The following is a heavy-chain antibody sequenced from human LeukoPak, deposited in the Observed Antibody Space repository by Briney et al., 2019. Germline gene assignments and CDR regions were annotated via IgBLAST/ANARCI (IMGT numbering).Heavy chain of an antibody. CDR2: MYTSGST. V-gene: IGHV4-61*09. Sequence: SETLSLTCTVSGGSISSGSYYWSWIRQPAGKGLEWIGHMYTSGSTNYNPSLKSRVTISVDTSKNQFSLNLNSVTAADTAVYYCARLYVPGYFDYWGQGTLVTVSS. J-gene: IGHJ4*02. CDR3: ARLYVPGYFDY. D-gene: IGHD5/OR15-5a*01. CDR1: GGSISSGSYY.